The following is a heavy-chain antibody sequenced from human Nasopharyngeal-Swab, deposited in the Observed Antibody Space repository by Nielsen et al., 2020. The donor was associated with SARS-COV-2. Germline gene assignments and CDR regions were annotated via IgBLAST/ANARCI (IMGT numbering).Heavy chain of an antibody. CDR1: GFTFSSYG. V-gene: IGHV3-33*01. Sequence: LSLTCAASGFTFSSYGMHWVRQAPGKGLEWVAVIWYDGSNKYYADSVKGRFTISRDNSKNTLYLQMNSLRAEDTAVYYCARGYSDYGMDVWGQGTTVTVSS. CDR2: IWYDGSNK. J-gene: IGHJ6*02. CDR3: ARGYSDYGMDV. D-gene: IGHD4-11*01.